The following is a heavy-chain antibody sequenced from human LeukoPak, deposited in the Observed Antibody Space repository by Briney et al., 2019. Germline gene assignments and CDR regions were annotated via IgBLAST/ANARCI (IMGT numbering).Heavy chain of an antibody. J-gene: IGHJ4*02. V-gene: IGHV3-21*01. CDR3: AREHYDILTGVDYYFDY. Sequence: GGSLRLSCAASGFTFSSYSMNWVRQAPGKGLEWVSSISSSSCYIYYADSVKGRFTISRDNAKNSLYLQMNSLRAEDTAVYYCAREHYDILTGVDYYFDYWGQGTLVTVSS. CDR1: GFTFSSYS. D-gene: IGHD3-9*01. CDR2: ISSSSCYI.